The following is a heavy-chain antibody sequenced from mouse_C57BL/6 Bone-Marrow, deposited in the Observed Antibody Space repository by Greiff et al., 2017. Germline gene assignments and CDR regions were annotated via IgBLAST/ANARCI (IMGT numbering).Heavy chain of an antibody. V-gene: IGHV1-55*01. J-gene: IGHJ3*01. CDR2: IYPGSGST. Sequence: VQLQQSGAELVKPGASVKMSCKASGYTFTSYWITWVKQRPGQGLEWIGDIYPGSGSTNYNEKFKSKATLTVDTSSSTAYMQLSSLTSEDSAVYYCAREGNYYGSGFAYWGQGTLVTVSA. D-gene: IGHD1-1*01. CDR1: GYTFTSYW. CDR3: AREGNYYGSGFAY.